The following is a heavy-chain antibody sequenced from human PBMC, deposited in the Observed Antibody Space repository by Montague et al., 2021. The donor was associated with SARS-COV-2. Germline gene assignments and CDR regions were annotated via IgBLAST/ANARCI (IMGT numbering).Heavy chain of an antibody. CDR3: ARDSRNWYGPIGFDI. D-gene: IGHD6-13*01. J-gene: IGHJ3*02. CDR1: GDSVSSNTAA. V-gene: IGHV6-1*01. Sequence: YAISGDSVSSNTAAWNWIRQSPSRGLVWLGRTFYRSKWYNEFAESVKSRISINADTSKNEVSLQLKYVTPEDTAMYYCARDSRNWYGPIGFDIWGQGTVVTVS. CDR2: TFYRSKWYN.